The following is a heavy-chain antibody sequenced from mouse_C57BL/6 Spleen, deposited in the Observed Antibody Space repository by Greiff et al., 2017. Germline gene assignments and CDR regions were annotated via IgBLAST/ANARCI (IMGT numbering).Heavy chain of an antibody. J-gene: IGHJ1*03. CDR3: ARDYDYDPSWYFDV. D-gene: IGHD2-4*01. CDR2: ISYDGSN. CDR1: GYSITSGYY. V-gene: IGHV3-6*01. Sequence: EVQLVESGPGLVKPSQSLSLTCSVTGYSITSGYYWNWIRQLPGNKLEWMGYISYDGSNNYNPSLKNRISITRDTSKNQFFLKLNSVTTEDTATYYCARDYDYDPSWYFDVWGTGTTVTVSS.